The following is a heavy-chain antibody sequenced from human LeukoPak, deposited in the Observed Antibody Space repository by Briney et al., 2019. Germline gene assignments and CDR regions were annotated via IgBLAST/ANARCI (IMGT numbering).Heavy chain of an antibody. CDR1: GFTFSDYY. CDR2: ISSSGSTI. D-gene: IGHD2-2*01. Sequence: PGGSLRLSCAASGFTFSDYYMSWIRQAPGKGLELVSYISSSGSTIYYADSVKGRFTISRDNAKNSLYLQMNSLRAEDTAVYYCARDRPSHPYYYYGMDVWGQGTTVTVSS. J-gene: IGHJ6*02. CDR3: ARDRPSHPYYYYGMDV. V-gene: IGHV3-11*01.